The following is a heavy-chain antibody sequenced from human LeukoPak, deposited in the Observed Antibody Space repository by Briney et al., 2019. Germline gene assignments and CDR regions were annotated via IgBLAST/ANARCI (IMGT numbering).Heavy chain of an antibody. D-gene: IGHD7-27*01. CDR1: GFTFSTDG. Sequence: GGSLRLSCAASGFTFSTDGMIWVRQAPGKGLECVSTIGLSDDSTNYADSVKGRFTVSRDNSKNTLYLLMNSLRAEDTARYYCARDPIWGSGYWGQGTLVTVSS. J-gene: IGHJ4*02. V-gene: IGHV3-23*01. CDR3: ARDPIWGSGY. CDR2: IGLSDDST.